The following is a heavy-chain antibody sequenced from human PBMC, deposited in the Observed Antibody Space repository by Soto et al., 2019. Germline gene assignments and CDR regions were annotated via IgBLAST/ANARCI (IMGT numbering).Heavy chain of an antibody. V-gene: IGHV4-30-2*01. CDR2: IYHSGST. CDR3: AVETVGGSPGDC. CDR1: GGSISSGGYS. J-gene: IGHJ1*01. Sequence: SETLSLTCAVSGGSISSGGYSWSWIRQPPGKGLEWIGYIYHSGSTYYNPSLKSRVTISVDRSKNQFSLKLSSVTAADTAVYYCAVETVGGSPGDCWGQGTLVTVSS. D-gene: IGHD1-26*01.